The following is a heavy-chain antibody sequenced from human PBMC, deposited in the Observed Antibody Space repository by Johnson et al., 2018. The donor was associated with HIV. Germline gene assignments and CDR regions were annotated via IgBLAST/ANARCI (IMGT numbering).Heavy chain of an antibody. V-gene: IGHV3-33*06. CDR3: AKDLSGSYYFGGNAFDI. J-gene: IGHJ3*02. CDR1: GFTFNNYA. CDR2: IWYNGSNK. Sequence: QVQLVESGGGVVQPGRSLRLSCAASGFTFNNYAMHWVRQAPGKGLEWVAIIWYNGSNKSYAKSVKGRFTISRDNSRNTLYLQMNSLRAEDTAVYYCAKDLSGSYYFGGNAFDIWGQGTMVTVSS. D-gene: IGHD1-26*01.